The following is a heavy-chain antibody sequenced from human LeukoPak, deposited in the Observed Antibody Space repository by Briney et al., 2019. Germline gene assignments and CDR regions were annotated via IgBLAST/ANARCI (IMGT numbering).Heavy chain of an antibody. V-gene: IGHV1-69*06. J-gene: IGHJ6*03. CDR3: AGDSITMVRGVIITSYYYYYMDV. Sequence: ASVKVSCKASGYTFTSYGISWVRQAPGQGLEWMGGIIPIFGTANYAQKFQGRVTITADKSTSTAYMELSSLRSEDTAVYYCAGDSITMVRGVIITSYYYYYMDVWGKGTTVTVSS. D-gene: IGHD3-10*01. CDR1: GYTFTSYG. CDR2: IIPIFGTA.